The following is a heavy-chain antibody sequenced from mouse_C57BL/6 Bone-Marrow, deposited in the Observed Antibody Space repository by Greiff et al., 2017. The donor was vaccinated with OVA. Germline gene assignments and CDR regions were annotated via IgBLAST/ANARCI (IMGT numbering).Heavy chain of an antibody. V-gene: IGHV1-59*01. Sequence: VQLQQPGAELVRPGTSVKLSCKASGYTFTNYWMHWVKQRPGQGLEWIGVIAPSDSYINYNEKFKGRATLTVDTSSSTAYMHLSSLTSEDSAVYYCAHCGSKHYLHYWGQGTSLTVSS. D-gene: IGHD1-1*01. J-gene: IGHJ2*02. CDR1: GYTFTNYW. CDR2: IAPSDSYI. CDR3: AHCGSKHYLHY.